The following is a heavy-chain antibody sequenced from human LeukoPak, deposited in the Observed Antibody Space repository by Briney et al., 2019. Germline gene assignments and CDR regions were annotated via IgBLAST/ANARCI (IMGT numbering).Heavy chain of an antibody. CDR2: INHSGST. J-gene: IGHJ4*02. Sequence: GSLRLSCAASGFTFSSYAMSWVRQPPGKGLEWIGEINHSGSTNYNPSLKSRVTISVDTSKNQFSLKLSSVTAADTAVYYCARGRPNYYFDYWGQGTLVTVSS. CDR3: ARGRPNYYFDY. V-gene: IGHV4-34*01. CDR1: GFTFSSYA.